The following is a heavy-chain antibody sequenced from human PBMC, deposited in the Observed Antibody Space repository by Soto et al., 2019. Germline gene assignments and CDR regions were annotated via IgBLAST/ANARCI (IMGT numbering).Heavy chain of an antibody. D-gene: IGHD3-9*01. CDR1: GGSISSGDYY. CDR3: ARVADPGLRYFDWVPRQSYYYYGMDV. Sequence: PSETLSLTCTVSGGSISSGDYYWSWIRQPPGKGLEWIGYIYYSGSTYYNPSLKSRFTISVDTSKNQFSLKLSSVTAADTAVYYCARVADPGLRYFDWVPRQSYYYYGMDVWGQGTTVTGSS. CDR2: IYYSGST. V-gene: IGHV4-30-4*01. J-gene: IGHJ6*02.